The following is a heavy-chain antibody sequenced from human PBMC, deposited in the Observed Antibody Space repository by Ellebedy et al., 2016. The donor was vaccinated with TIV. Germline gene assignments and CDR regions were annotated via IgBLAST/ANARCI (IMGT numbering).Heavy chain of an antibody. CDR3: ATGRSMIRGFDY. CDR1: GYTFTTHG. CDR2: VSAYNGDI. J-gene: IGHJ4*02. Sequence: AASVKVSCKGSGYTFTTHGITWVRQAPGQGLEWMGWVSAYNGDIKYAQKFQDRVTMTTDTSTSSGYMELRSLISDDTAVYFCATGRSMIRGFDYWGQGTLVTVSS. V-gene: IGHV1-18*01. D-gene: IGHD3-10*01.